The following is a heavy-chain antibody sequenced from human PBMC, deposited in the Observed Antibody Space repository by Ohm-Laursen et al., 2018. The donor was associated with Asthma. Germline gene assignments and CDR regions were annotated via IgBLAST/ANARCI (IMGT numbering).Heavy chain of an antibody. D-gene: IGHD1-7*01. Sequence: SLRLSCAASGFTFSTYGMHWVRQAPGKGLEWVALISYDGSNKYYADSVKGRCTISRDNSMDTLYLQMNSLRTEDTAVYYCARHNWNYLDSWGQGTLVTASS. CDR1: GFTFSTYG. V-gene: IGHV3-30*03. CDR3: ARHNWNYLDS. J-gene: IGHJ4*02. CDR2: ISYDGSNK.